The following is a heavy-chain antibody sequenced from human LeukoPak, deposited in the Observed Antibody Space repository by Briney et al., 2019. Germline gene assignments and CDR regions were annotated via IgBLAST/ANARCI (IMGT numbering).Heavy chain of an antibody. Sequence: GGSLRLSCAASGFTFSSYAMNWVRQAPGKGLEWVSAISGGGGTTYFADSVKGRFTISRDNSKNTQFLQMNSLRAEDTAVYYCAKGREGLSSGYDLEYFDYWGQGTLVTVSS. D-gene: IGHD5-12*01. J-gene: IGHJ4*02. CDR1: GFTFSSYA. CDR2: ISGGGGTT. CDR3: AKGREGLSSGYDLEYFDY. V-gene: IGHV3-23*01.